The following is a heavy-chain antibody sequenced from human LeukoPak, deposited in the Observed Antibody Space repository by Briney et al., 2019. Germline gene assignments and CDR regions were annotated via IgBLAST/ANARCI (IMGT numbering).Heavy chain of an antibody. Sequence: PGGSLRLSCAGSGFIFKNYVMTWVRQAPGKGLDWASSLSATGDITYYADSVKGRFTISRDNSKNTLYLQMNSLRAEDTAVYYCAKYGVYCSGGSCYSGFSAFDIWGLGTMVTVSS. CDR1: GFIFKNYV. V-gene: IGHV3-23*01. CDR2: LSATGDIT. D-gene: IGHD2-15*01. CDR3: AKYGVYCSGGSCYSGFSAFDI. J-gene: IGHJ3*02.